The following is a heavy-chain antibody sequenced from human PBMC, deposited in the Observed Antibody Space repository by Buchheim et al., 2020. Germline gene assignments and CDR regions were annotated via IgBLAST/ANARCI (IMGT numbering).Heavy chain of an antibody. CDR3: ARSYYDFWSGYSYYYGMDV. D-gene: IGHD3-3*01. V-gene: IGHV1-8*01. J-gene: IGHJ6*02. CDR1: GYTFTSYD. CDR2: MNPNSGNT. Sequence: QVQLVQSGAEVKKPGASVKVSCKASGYTFTSYDINWVRQATGQGLEWMGWMNPNSGNTGYAQKFQGRVTMPRNTSISTAYMELSSLRSEDTAVYYCARSYYDFWSGYSYYYGMDVWGQGTT.